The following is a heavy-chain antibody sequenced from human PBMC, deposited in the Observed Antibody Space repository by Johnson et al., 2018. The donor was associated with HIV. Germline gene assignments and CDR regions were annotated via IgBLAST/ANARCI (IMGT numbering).Heavy chain of an antibody. Sequence: VQVVESGGGLVQTGGSLRLSCAASGLTFSTYAMNWVRQAPGKGLEWVSVISGPGVITHYADSVKGRFTISSDNAMNTLFLQMNSRRVDDTAVYYCAKTDPTVTQEPFDIWGQGTMVTVSS. V-gene: IGHV3-23*04. CDR3: AKTDPTVTQEPFDI. CDR2: ISGPGVIT. J-gene: IGHJ3*02. CDR1: GLTFSTYA. D-gene: IGHD4-17*01.